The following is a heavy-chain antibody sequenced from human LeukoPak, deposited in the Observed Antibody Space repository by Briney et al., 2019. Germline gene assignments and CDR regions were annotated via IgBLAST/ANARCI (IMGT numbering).Heavy chain of an antibody. CDR2: ISGSGAGT. CDR1: GFIFSSYA. J-gene: IGHJ4*02. Sequence: GGSLRLSCAASGFIFSSYAMTWVRQAQGTGLEWVSSISGSGAGTYYADSVKGRFTISRDNSKNTLYLEVNGLRADDTAIYYCAREQNIRGVIIIVDSWGQGTLVTVSS. V-gene: IGHV3-23*01. D-gene: IGHD3-10*01. CDR3: AREQNIRGVIIIVDS.